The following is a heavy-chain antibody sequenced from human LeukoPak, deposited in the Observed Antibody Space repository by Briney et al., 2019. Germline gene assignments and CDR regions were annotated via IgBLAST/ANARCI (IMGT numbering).Heavy chain of an antibody. CDR2: IKSKTDGGTT. CDR1: GFTFSNAW. Sequence: PGGSLRLSCAASGFTFSNAWMSWVRQPPGKGLGWVGRIKSKTDGGTTDYAAPVKGRLTIPRDDSKNTLYLQMNRLTTEDTAVYYCTTDTHLCVRFLERLPLRRDYWGQGTLVTVSS. CDR3: TTDTHLCVRFLERLPLRRDY. J-gene: IGHJ4*02. D-gene: IGHD3-3*01. V-gene: IGHV3-15*01.